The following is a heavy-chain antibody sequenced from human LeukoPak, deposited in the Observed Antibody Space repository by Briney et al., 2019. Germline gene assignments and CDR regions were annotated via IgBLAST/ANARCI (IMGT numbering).Heavy chain of an antibody. V-gene: IGHV3-11*06. D-gene: IGHD6-13*01. CDR2: ISSSSSYI. CDR1: GFTFSDYY. Sequence: GGSLKLSCAASGFTFSDYYMSWIRQAPGKGLEWVSSISSSSSYIYYADSVKGRFTISRDNAKNSLYLQMNSLRAEDTAVYYCARDPYSSSWYDYWGQGTLVTVSS. J-gene: IGHJ4*02. CDR3: ARDPYSSSWYDY.